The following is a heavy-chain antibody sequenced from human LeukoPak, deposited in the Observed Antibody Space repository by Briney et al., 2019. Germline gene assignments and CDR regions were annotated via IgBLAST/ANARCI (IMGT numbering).Heavy chain of an antibody. V-gene: IGHV1-2*02. CDR1: GYTFTGYY. J-gene: IGHJ4*02. CDR3: ARDVSRSRDY. Sequence: SVKVSCKASGYTFTGYYLHWVRQAPGQGLEWMGWINPNSGVTNYAQKFQGRVTLTRDTSITTAYMELSRLNSDDTAVHYCARDVSRSRDYWGQGTLVTVSS. D-gene: IGHD2-8*01. CDR2: INPNSGVT.